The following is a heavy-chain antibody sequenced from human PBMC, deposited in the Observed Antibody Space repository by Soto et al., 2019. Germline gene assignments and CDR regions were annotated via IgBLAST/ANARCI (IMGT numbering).Heavy chain of an antibody. Sequence: PGGSLRLSCAASGFTFSSYGMHWGRQAPGKGLEWVAVIWYDGSNKYYADSVKGRFTISRDNSKNTLYLQMNSLRAEDTALYYRAKPMTPDDAFDIWGQGTMVT. CDR2: IWYDGSNK. D-gene: IGHD2-15*01. V-gene: IGHV3-33*06. CDR1: GFTFSSYG. CDR3: AKPMTPDDAFDI. J-gene: IGHJ3*02.